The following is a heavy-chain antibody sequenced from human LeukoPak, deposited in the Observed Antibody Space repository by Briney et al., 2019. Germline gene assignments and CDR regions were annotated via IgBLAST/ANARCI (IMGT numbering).Heavy chain of an antibody. CDR3: ARTDWYHNDY. D-gene: IGHD3-9*01. J-gene: IGHJ4*02. CDR1: GFAFSAYW. Sequence: GSLRLSCAASGFAFSAYWMHWVRRAPGRGLVWVSRINNDGSNIIYADSVKGRFTISRDNAKNTLYLQMNSLRAEDTAVYYCARTDWYHNDYWGQGTPVTVSS. V-gene: IGHV3-74*01. CDR2: INNDGSNI.